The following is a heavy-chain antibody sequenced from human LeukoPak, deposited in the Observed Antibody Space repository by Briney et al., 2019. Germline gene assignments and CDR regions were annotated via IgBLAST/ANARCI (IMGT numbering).Heavy chain of an antibody. CDR2: MNPNSGNT. CDR3: ARGPYSSSWYGFDY. CDR1: GYTFTSYD. Sequence: ASVKVSCKASGYTFTSYDINWVRQATGLGLEWMGWMNPNSGNTGYAQKFQGRVTMTRNTSISTAYMELSSLRSEDTAVYYCARGPYSSSWYGFDYWGQGTLVTVSS. V-gene: IGHV1-8*01. J-gene: IGHJ4*02. D-gene: IGHD6-13*01.